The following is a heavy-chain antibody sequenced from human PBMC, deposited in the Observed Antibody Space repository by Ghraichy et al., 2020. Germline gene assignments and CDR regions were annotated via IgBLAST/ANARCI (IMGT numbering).Heavy chain of an antibody. CDR3: ARAEYYYGMDV. J-gene: IGHJ6*02. V-gene: IGHV3-74*01. CDR2: INSDGSST. CDR1: GFTFSSYW. Sequence: GGSLRLSCAASGFTFSSYWMHWVRQAPGKGLVWVSRINSDGSSTSYADSVKGRFTISRDNAKNTLYLQMNSLRAEDTAVYYCARAEYYYGMDVWGQGTTVTVSS.